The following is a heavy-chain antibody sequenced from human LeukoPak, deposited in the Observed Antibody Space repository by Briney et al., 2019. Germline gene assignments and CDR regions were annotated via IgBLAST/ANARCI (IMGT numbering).Heavy chain of an antibody. CDR2: MNPNSGNT. Sequence: ASVKVSCKASGYTFTRYDINWVRQATGQGLEWMGWMNPNSGNTGYAQKFQGRVTMTRNTSISTAYMELSSLRSEDTAVYYCASSEGDMTAFDYWGQGTLVTVSS. V-gene: IGHV1-8*01. D-gene: IGHD3-9*01. CDR1: GYTFTRYD. J-gene: IGHJ4*02. CDR3: ASSEGDMTAFDY.